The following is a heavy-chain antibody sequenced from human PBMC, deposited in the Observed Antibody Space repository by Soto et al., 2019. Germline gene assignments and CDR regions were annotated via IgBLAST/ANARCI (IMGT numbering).Heavy chain of an antibody. CDR1: CYTFTHYG. CDR2: INAYVGET. CDR3: ARGDGDTLDY. J-gene: IGHJ4*02. Sequence: QVQLVQFGAEVKKPGASVKVSCTASCYTFTHYGITWVRQAPGQGLEWTGWINAYVGETKSAQKYQGRITVTMDTSTNTAYLELRSLRSDDTAVYYCARGDGDTLDYWGQGTLVRVSA. V-gene: IGHV1-18*01.